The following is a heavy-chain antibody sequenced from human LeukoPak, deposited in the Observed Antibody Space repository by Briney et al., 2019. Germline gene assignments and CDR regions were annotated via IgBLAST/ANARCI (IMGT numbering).Heavy chain of an antibody. CDR1: GFTFSSSA. CDR2: INNVGSHI. J-gene: IGHJ4*02. V-gene: IGHV3-21*01. Sequence: GSLRLSCSASGFTFSSSAMNWVRQAPGKGLEWVSSINNVGSHIYYADSVRGRLTISRDNAENSVHLQMNSLRAEDTAVYYCARDPTQYLRYGYFDSWGQGALVTVSS. D-gene: IGHD3-9*01. CDR3: ARDPTQYLRYGYFDS.